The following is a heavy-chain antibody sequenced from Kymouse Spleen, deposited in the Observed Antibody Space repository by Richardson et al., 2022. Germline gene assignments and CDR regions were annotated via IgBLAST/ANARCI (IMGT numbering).Heavy chain of an antibody. D-gene: IGHD7-27*02. CDR1: GFTFSNAW. V-gene: IGHV3-15*01. CDR3: TSLTGADAFDI. CDR2: IKSKTDGGTT. J-gene: IGHJ3*02. Sequence: EVQLVESGGGLVKPGGSLRLSCAASGFTFSNAWMSWVRQAPGKGLEWVGRIKSKTDGGTTDYAAPVKGRFTISRDDSKNTLYLQMNSLKTEDTAVYYCTSLTGADAFDIWGQGTMVTVSS.